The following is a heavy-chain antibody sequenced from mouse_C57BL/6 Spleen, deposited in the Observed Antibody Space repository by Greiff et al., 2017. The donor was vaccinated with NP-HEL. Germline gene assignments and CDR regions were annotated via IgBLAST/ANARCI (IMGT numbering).Heavy chain of an antibody. J-gene: IGHJ3*01. D-gene: IGHD1-1*01. CDR1: GYTFTSYT. CDR3: ARGYYGSSYLAY. CDR2: INPSSGYT. V-gene: IGHV1-4*01. Sequence: VQLQQSGADLARPGASVKMSCKASGYTFTSYTMHWVKQRPGQGLEWIGYINPSSGYTKYNQKFKDKATLTADKSSSTAYMQLSSLTSEDSAVYYCARGYYGSSYLAYWGQGTLVTVSA.